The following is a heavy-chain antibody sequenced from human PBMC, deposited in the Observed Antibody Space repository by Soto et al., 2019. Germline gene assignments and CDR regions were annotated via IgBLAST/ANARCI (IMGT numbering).Heavy chain of an antibody. CDR2: IKQDGSEK. J-gene: IGHJ4*02. CDR1: GVTFTFSSYW. CDR3: ARARVDSSGCLDY. Sequence: EVQLVESGGGLVQPGGSLRLSCAASGVTFTFSSYWMNWVRQAPGKGLEWVANIKQDGSEKYYVDSVKGRFTISRDNAKSSLYLQMNSLRAEDTAVYYCARARVDSSGCLDYWGQGTLVTVSS. D-gene: IGHD6-19*01. V-gene: IGHV3-7*01.